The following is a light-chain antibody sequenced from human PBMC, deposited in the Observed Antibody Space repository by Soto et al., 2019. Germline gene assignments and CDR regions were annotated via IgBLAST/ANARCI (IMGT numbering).Light chain of an antibody. CDR3: QQYTNTNNPWM. V-gene: IGKV1-5*01. J-gene: IGKJ1*01. Sequence: DIRVTQSPPTLSASVGDRVTITCRASQTITTWMAWYLQKPGKAPKLLVYDASTLQSGVATRFSGSGSGTEFTLIISGLQPEDSATYYCQQYTNTNNPWMFGQGTKVDIK. CDR1: QTITTW. CDR2: DAS.